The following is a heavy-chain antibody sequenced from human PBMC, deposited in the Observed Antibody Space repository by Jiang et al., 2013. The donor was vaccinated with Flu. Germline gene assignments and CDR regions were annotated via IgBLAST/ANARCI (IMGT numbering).Heavy chain of an antibody. Sequence: VQLVESGAEVKKPGASVTVSCRASGYTFTDFRIHWVRQAPGQGLEWMGWISPNSGGTNYAQKFQGRVTMTRDTSISTAYMELSSLKSDDTAVYYCARDGSGTYWAHNWFDPWGQGTLVTVSS. J-gene: IGHJ5*02. CDR3: ARDGSGTYWAHNWFDP. CDR2: ISPNSGGT. V-gene: IGHV1-2*02. CDR1: GYTFTDFR. D-gene: IGHD3-10*01.